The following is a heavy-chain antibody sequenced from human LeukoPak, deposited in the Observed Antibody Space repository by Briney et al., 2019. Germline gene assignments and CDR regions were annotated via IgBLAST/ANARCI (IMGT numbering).Heavy chain of an antibody. CDR3: ARGATYYYDSSGYYPNWFDP. CDR2: MNPNSGNT. D-gene: IGHD3-22*01. J-gene: IGHJ5*02. V-gene: IGHV1-8*03. Sequence: ASVKVSCKASGYTFTSYDINWVRQATGQGLEWMGWMNPNSGNTGYAQKFQGRVTITRNTSISTAYMELSSLRSEDTAVYYCARGATYYYDSSGYYPNWFDPWGQGTLVTVSS. CDR1: GYTFTSYD.